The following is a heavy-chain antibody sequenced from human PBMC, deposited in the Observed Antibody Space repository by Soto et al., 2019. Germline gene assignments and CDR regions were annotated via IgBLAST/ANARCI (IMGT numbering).Heavy chain of an antibody. V-gene: IGHV3-53*02. Sequence: EVQLVETGGGLIQPGGSLRLSCAPSGFTVSSNYMSWVRQAPGKGLEWVSVIYSGGNTYYADSVKGRFTISRHNSKNTLYLQMNSLRAEDTAVYYCARGTLPRGGGAFDIWGQGTMVSVSS. D-gene: IGHD3-10*01. CDR1: GFTVSSNY. CDR2: IYSGGNT. J-gene: IGHJ3*02. CDR3: ARGTLPRGGGAFDI.